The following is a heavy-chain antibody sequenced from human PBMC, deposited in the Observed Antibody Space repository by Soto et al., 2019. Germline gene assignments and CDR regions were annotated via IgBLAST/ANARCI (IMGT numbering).Heavy chain of an antibody. CDR1: GGTFSSYA. D-gene: IGHD3-22*01. V-gene: IGHV1-69*13. Sequence: SVKVSCKASGGTFSSYAISWVRQAPGQGLEWMGGIIPIFGTANYAQKSQGRVTITADESTSTAYMELSSLRSEDTAVYYCARGQGWYYYDSSGYSYFQHWGQGTLVTVSS. CDR3: ARGQGWYYYDSSGYSYFQH. CDR2: IIPIFGTA. J-gene: IGHJ1*01.